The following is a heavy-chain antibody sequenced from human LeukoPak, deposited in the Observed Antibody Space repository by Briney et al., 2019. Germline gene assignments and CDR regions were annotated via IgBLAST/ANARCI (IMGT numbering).Heavy chain of an antibody. CDR2: INHSGST. V-gene: IGHV4-34*01. D-gene: IGHD3-16*02. J-gene: IGHJ6*03. CDR1: GGSFSGYY. Sequence: PSETLPLTCAVYGGSFSGYYWSWLRQPPGKGLEWIGEINHSGSTNYNPSLKSRVTISVDTSKNQFSLKLSSVTAADTAVYYCARDYVWGSYRVVPSLSQSYYMDVWGKGTTVTVSS. CDR3: ARDYVWGSYRVVPSLSQSYYMDV.